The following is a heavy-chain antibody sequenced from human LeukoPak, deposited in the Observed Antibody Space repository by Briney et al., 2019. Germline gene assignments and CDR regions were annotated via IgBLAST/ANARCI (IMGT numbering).Heavy chain of an antibody. J-gene: IGHJ5*02. V-gene: IGHV4-59*08. Sequence: PSETLSLTCTVSGGSISSYYWSWIRQPPGKGLEWFGYIYYSGSNNYNPSLKSRVTISLDTSKDQFSLKLSSVTAADTAVYYCARKARKKGWFDPWGEGNLVTVSS. CDR3: ARKARKKGWFDP. CDR2: IYYSGSN. CDR1: GGSISSYY.